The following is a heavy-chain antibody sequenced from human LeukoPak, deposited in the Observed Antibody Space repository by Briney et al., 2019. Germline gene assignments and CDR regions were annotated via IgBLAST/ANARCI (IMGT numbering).Heavy chain of an antibody. D-gene: IGHD6-6*01. CDR1: GGSISSGGYS. CDR3: ARVRGYSSSPNFDY. J-gene: IGHJ4*02. Sequence: PSETLSLTCAVSGGSISSGGYSWSWIRQPPGKGLKWIGYIYHSGSTYYNPSLKSRVTISVDRSKNQFSLKLSSVTAADTAVYYCARVRGYSSSPNFDYWGQGTLVTVSS. CDR2: IYHSGST. V-gene: IGHV4-30-2*01.